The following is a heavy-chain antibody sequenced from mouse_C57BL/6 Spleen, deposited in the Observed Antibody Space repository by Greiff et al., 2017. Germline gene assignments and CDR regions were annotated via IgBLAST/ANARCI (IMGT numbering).Heavy chain of an antibody. J-gene: IGHJ1*03. Sequence: QVQLQQSGAELARPGASVKLSCKASGYTFTSYGISWVKQRTGQGLEWIGEIYPRSGNTYYNEKFKGKATLTADKSSSTAYKELRSLTSEDSAVYFCAKRSGNYFSYWYFDVWGTGTTVTVSS. CDR3: AKRSGNYFSYWYFDV. D-gene: IGHD2-1*01. V-gene: IGHV1-81*01. CDR1: GYTFTSYG. CDR2: IYPRSGNT.